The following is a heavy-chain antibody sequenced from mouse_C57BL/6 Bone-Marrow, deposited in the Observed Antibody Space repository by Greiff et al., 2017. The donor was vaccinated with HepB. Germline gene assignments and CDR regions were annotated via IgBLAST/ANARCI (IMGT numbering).Heavy chain of an antibody. CDR2: ISSGGSYT. Sequence: EVHLVESGGDLVKPGGSLKLSCAASGFTFSSYGMSWVRQTPDKRLEWVATISSGGSYTYYPDSVKGRFTISRDNAKNTLYLQMSSLKSEDTAMYYCARPQYYGSSYVGYYFDYWGQGTTLTVSS. V-gene: IGHV5-6*01. J-gene: IGHJ2*01. CDR1: GFTFSSYG. D-gene: IGHD1-1*01. CDR3: ARPQYYGSSYVGYYFDY.